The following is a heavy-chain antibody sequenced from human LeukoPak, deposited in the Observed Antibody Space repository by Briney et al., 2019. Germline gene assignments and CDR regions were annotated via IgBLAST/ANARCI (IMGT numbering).Heavy chain of an antibody. CDR1: GFIVSNNH. CDR2: TYTDTSA. CDR3: ARESWGPVGP. V-gene: IGHV3-66*02. J-gene: IGHJ5*02. Sequence: PGGSLRLSCAASGFIVSNNHMSWVRQAPGKGLEWVSLTYTDTSAYYADSVKGRFTISRDNSKSTLNLQMNSLRVEDTAVYYCARESWGPVGPWGQGTLVTVSS. D-gene: IGHD7-27*01.